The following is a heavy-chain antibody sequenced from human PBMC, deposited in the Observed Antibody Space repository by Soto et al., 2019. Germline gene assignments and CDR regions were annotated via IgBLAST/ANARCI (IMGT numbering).Heavy chain of an antibody. J-gene: IGHJ6*02. D-gene: IGHD2-2*01. Sequence: SETLSLTCAVYGGSFSGYYWSWIRRPPGKGLEWIGEINHSGSTNCNPSLKSRVTISVDTSKNQFSLKLSSVTAADTAVYYCARLPFSSYYGMDVWGQGTTVTVSS. CDR1: GGSFSGYY. V-gene: IGHV4-34*01. CDR3: ARLPFSSYYGMDV. CDR2: INHSGST.